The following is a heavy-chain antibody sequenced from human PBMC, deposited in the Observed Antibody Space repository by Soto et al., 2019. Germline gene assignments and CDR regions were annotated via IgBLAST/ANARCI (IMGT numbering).Heavy chain of an antibody. CDR1: SGSISSSNW. Sequence: PSETLSLTCAVSSGSISSSNWWSWVRQPPGKGLEWIGEIYHSGSTNYNPSLKSRVTISVDKSKNQFSLKLSSVTAADTAVYYCARVPAAIANYYYYYMDVWGKGTTVTVSS. CDR3: ARVPAAIANYYYYYMDV. J-gene: IGHJ6*03. D-gene: IGHD2-2*01. CDR2: IYHSGST. V-gene: IGHV4-4*02.